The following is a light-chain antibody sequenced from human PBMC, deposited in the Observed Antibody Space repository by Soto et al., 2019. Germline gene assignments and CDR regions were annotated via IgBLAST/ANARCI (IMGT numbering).Light chain of an antibody. V-gene: IGKV3-15*01. CDR3: QQYNNWPPRT. CDR1: QSVSSN. Sequence: EIVMTQSPATLSVSPGERATLSCRASQSVSSNLAWYQQKPGQAPRLLIYGAPTKATGIPARYSGSGSGTEFTPTISRLQSEDFAVYYCQQYNNWPPRTFGQGTKVETK. CDR2: GAP. J-gene: IGKJ1*01.